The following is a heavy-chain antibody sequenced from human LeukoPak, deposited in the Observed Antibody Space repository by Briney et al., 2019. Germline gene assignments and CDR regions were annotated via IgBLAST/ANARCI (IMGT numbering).Heavy chain of an antibody. V-gene: IGHV4-61*02. J-gene: IGHJ3*02. D-gene: IGHD3-22*01. Sequence: PSETLSLTCTVSGGSISSGSYYWSWIRQPAGKGLEWIGRIYTSGSTNYNPSLKSRVTISVDTSKNQFSLKLSSVTAADTAVYYCARVKRYYYYDSSGYLANDAFDIWGQGTMVTVSS. CDR3: ARVKRYYYYDSSGYLANDAFDI. CDR2: IYTSGST. CDR1: GGSISSGSYY.